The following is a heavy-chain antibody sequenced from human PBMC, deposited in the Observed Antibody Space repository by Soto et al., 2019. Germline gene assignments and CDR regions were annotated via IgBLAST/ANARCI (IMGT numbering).Heavy chain of an antibody. D-gene: IGHD5-18*01. V-gene: IGHV4-39*01. J-gene: IGHJ4*02. CDR3: ARLGTAMVTFDY. CDR1: CGSISSGSYF. Sequence: SETLSLTCTVSCGSISSGSYFWGCIRQPPGKGLEWIGSIYHSGSTYYNPSLKSRVTIFVDTSKNQFSLKLSSVTAADTAVYYCARLGTAMVTFDYWGQGTLVTVSS. CDR2: IYHSGST.